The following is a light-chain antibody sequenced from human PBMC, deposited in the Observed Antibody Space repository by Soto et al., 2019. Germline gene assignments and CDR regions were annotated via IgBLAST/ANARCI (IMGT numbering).Light chain of an antibody. V-gene: IGLV1-47*01. Sequence: QSVLTQPPSASGTPGQRVTISCSGSSSNIGTDDVFWYLQFPGTAPKLLIYKNNQRPSGVSDRFSGSKSGTSASLAISGLRSEDEADYYCAAWDATLGGYVFGTGTKVTVL. CDR2: KNN. CDR1: SSNIGTDD. J-gene: IGLJ1*01. CDR3: AAWDATLGGYV.